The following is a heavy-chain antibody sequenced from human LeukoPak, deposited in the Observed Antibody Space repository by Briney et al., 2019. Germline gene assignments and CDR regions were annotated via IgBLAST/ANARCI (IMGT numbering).Heavy chain of an antibody. D-gene: IGHD2-2*01. CDR1: GYTFTGYY. J-gene: IGHJ5*02. Sequence: ASVTVSCKASGYTFTGYYMHWVRQAPGQGLEWMGWINPNSGYTNYAQKFQGRVTMTRDTSISTAYMELSRLRSDDTAVYDCARDDPGRYCSSTSCYVNWFDPWGQGTLVTVSS. CDR3: ARDDPGRYCSSTSCYVNWFDP. V-gene: IGHV1-2*02. CDR2: INPNSGYT.